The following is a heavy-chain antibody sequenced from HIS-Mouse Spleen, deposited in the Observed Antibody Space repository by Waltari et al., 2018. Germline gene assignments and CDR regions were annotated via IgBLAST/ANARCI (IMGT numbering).Heavy chain of an antibody. D-gene: IGHD1-26*01. CDR1: GASVSSHSAA. Sequence: QVQLQQSGPGLVKPSQTLSLPCSIPGASVSSHSAAWNWIRQSPSRGLEWLGRTYYRSKWYNDYAVSVKSRITINPDTSKNQFSLQLNSVTPEDTAVYYCARATDAVGFYYFDYWGQGTLVTVSS. CDR3: ARATDAVGFYYFDY. J-gene: IGHJ4*02. V-gene: IGHV6-1*01. CDR2: TYYRSKWYN.